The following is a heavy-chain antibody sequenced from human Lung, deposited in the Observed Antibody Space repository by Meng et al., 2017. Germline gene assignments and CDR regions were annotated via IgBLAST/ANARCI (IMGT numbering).Heavy chain of an antibody. CDR3: AREPAYYYDSSGVNQRGMDY. CDR1: GFTFSSYG. J-gene: IGHJ4*02. V-gene: IGHV3-33*01. D-gene: IGHD3-22*01. Sequence: GESLKISCAASGFTFSSYGMHWVRQAPGKGLEWVAVIWYDGSNKYYADSVKGRFTISRDNFKNTLYLQMNSLRAEDTAVYYCAREPAYYYDSSGVNQRGMDYWGQGTLVTVSS. CDR2: IWYDGSNK.